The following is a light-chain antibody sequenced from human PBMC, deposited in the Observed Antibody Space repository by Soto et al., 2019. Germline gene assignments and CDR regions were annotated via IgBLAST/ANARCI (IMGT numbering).Light chain of an antibody. J-gene: IGKJ1*01. CDR2: AAS. V-gene: IGKV1-39*01. Sequence: IQMTQSPSSLSASVGDRVTLTCQASHDISSYLAWYQQKPGKAPKRLIYAASNLQSGVPSRFSGSGAGTDFTLTISGLQREDFATYHCQQSYGAPRTFGQGTKVDIK. CDR3: QQSYGAPRT. CDR1: HDISSY.